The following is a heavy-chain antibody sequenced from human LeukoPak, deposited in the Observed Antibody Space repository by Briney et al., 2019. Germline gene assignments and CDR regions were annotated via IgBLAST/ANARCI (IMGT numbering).Heavy chain of an antibody. D-gene: IGHD3-22*01. CDR3: ARITSGYYAYFDF. CDR1: GYTFSGYY. CDR2: INPKSGGT. J-gene: IGHJ4*02. Sequence: ASVKVSCKASGYTFSGYYMHWVRQAPGQGLEWMGWINPKSGGTNEAQKFHDRVTMTRDTSISTAYMELSRLRSDDTAVYYCARITSGYYAYFDFWGQGTLVTVSS. V-gene: IGHV1-2*02.